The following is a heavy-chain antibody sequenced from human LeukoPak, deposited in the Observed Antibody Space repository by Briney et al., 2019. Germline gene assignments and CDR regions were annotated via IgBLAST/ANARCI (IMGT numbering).Heavy chain of an antibody. Sequence: GGSLRLSCAASGFTFSSHSMTWVRQAPGKGLEWVSYISGGSTTIYYADSVKGRFTISRDNAKNSLFLQMNSLRAEDTAVYYCAREKPHSLDYWGQGTLVTVSS. CDR1: GFTFSSHS. V-gene: IGHV3-48*01. J-gene: IGHJ4*02. CDR2: ISGGSTTI. CDR3: AREKPHSLDY.